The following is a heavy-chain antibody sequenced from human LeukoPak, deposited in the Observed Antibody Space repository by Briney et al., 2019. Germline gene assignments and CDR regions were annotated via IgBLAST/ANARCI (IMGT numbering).Heavy chain of an antibody. CDR1: GYTFTSYG. Sequence: GASVKVSCKASGYTFTSYGISWVRQAPGQGLEWMGWISAYNGNTDYAQKLQGRVTMTTDTSTSTAYMELSSLRSEDTAVYYCARDGVSIAAAGTMNGMDVWGKGTTVTVSS. CDR2: ISAYNGNT. D-gene: IGHD6-13*01. V-gene: IGHV1-18*01. CDR3: ARDGVSIAAAGTMNGMDV. J-gene: IGHJ6*04.